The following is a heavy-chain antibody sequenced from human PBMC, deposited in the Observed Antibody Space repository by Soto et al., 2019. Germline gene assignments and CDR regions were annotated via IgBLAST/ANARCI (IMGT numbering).Heavy chain of an antibody. Sequence: GGSLRLSCAASGFTFSDYYMSWIRQAPGKGLEWVSYISSSSSYTNYADSVKGRFTISRDNAKNSLYLQMNSLRAEDTAVYYCARDPIPTAMADYWGQGTLVTVSS. V-gene: IGHV3-11*05. CDR1: GFTFSDYY. D-gene: IGHD5-18*01. CDR3: ARDPIPTAMADY. CDR2: ISSSSSYT. J-gene: IGHJ4*02.